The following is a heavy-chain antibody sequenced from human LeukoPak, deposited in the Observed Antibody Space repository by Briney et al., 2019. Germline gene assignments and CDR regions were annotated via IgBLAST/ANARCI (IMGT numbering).Heavy chain of an antibody. V-gene: IGHV1-69*13. J-gene: IGHJ4*02. CDR3: ARPDEDRGYSYGYNY. D-gene: IGHD5-18*01. CDR1: GGTFSSYA. Sequence: SVKVSCKASGGTFSSYAISWVRQAPGQGLEWMGGIIPIFGTANYAQKFQGKVTITADESTSTAYMELSSLRSEDTAVYYCARPDEDRGYSYGYNYWGQGTLVTVSS. CDR2: IIPIFGTA.